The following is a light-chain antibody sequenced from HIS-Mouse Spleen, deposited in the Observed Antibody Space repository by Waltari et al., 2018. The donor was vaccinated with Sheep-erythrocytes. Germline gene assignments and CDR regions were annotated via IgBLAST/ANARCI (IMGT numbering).Light chain of an antibody. V-gene: IGKV1-33*01. J-gene: IGKJ4*01. CDR3: QQYDNLPLT. CDR1: QDISHH. Sequence: DIQMTQSPSSLSASVGDRVTITCQASQDISHHLNWYQQKPGKAPKLLIYDASNLETGVPSRFSGSGSGTDFTFTISILQPEDIATYYCQQYDNLPLTFGGGTKVEIK. CDR2: DAS.